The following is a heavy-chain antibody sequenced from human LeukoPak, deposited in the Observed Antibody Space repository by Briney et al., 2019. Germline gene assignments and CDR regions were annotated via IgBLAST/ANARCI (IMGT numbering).Heavy chain of an antibody. CDR3: ARSSQYYSFDI. Sequence: SETLSLTCTVSGGSISSGGYYWSWIRQHPGKGLEWIGYIYYSGSTYYNPFLKSRVTISVDTSKNQFSLKLSSVTAADTAVYYCARSSQYYSFDIWGQGTMVTVSS. J-gene: IGHJ3*02. CDR1: GGSISSGGYY. D-gene: IGHD3-10*01. CDR2: IYYSGST. V-gene: IGHV4-31*03.